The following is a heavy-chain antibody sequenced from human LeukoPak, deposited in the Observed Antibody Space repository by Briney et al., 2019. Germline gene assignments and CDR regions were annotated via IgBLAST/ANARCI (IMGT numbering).Heavy chain of an antibody. J-gene: IGHJ6*03. V-gene: IGHV4-34*01. CDR1: GGSSSGNY. CDR3: ARGRLDYRVNNYYYMDV. Sequence: PSETLSLRCAVYGGSSSGNYWSWIRQSPGKGLEWIGEVYQSGGTSYNPFLNSRVTISIDTSKNEFSLNLSSVTAADTAVYYCARGRLDYRVNNYYYMDVWGKGTTVTVSS. D-gene: IGHD4-23*01. CDR2: VYQSGGT.